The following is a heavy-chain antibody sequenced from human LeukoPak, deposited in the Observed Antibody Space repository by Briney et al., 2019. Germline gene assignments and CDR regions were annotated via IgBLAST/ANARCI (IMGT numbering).Heavy chain of an antibody. Sequence: PSETLSLTCTVSGGSISSSSYYWGWIRQPPGKGLEWIGSIYHSGSTNYNPSLKSRVTISVDTSKNQFSLKLSSVTAADTAVYYCARVQWLVRRGFDYWGQGTLVTVSS. D-gene: IGHD6-19*01. CDR1: GGSISSSSYY. CDR2: IYHSGST. V-gene: IGHV4-39*07. CDR3: ARVQWLVRRGFDY. J-gene: IGHJ4*02.